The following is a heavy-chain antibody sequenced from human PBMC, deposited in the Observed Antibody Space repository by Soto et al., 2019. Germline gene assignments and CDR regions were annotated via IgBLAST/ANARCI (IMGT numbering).Heavy chain of an antibody. Sequence: QVQLVQSGAEVKKPGSSVKVSCKASGGTFNNYAFSWVRQAPGQGLEWMGGIIPIFRTPDYAQKFQGRVTITADESTTTAYMALTGLRSEDTGVYYCATDKARLRLGGNYCYETDVWGQGTTVTVSS. CDR3: ATDKARLRLGGNYCYETDV. J-gene: IGHJ6*02. CDR1: GGTFNNYA. CDR2: IIPIFRTP. D-gene: IGHD5-12*01. V-gene: IGHV1-69*12.